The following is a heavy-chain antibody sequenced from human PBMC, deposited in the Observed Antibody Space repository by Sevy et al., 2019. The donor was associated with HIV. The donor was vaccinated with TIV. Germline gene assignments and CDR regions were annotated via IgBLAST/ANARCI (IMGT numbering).Heavy chain of an antibody. D-gene: IGHD2-21*02. CDR3: ARDSKYCGGDCKHYYYYYMDV. CDR2: ISSSSSYI. V-gene: IGHV3-21*01. J-gene: IGHJ6*03. CDR1: GFTFSNAW. Sequence: GGSLRLSCGASGFTFSNAWMTWVRQAPGKGLEWVSSISSSSSYIYYADSVKGRFTISRDNAKNSLYLQMNSLRAEDTAVYYCARDSKYCGGDCKHYYYYYMDVWGKGTTVTVSS.